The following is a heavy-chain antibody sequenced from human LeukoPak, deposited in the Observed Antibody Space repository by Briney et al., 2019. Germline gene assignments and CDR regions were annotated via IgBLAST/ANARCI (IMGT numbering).Heavy chain of an antibody. CDR3: AKVGVEHYYDSSGYPDY. CDR1: GFTFSNYA. V-gene: IGHV3-23*01. J-gene: IGHJ4*02. D-gene: IGHD3-22*01. Sequence: GGSLRLSCAASGFTFSNYAMSWVRQAPGKGLEWVISGSGYNTYYADSVKGRFTISRDNSKNTLYLQMNSLRAEDTAVYYCAKVGVEHYYDSSGYPDYWGQGTLVTVSS. CDR2: SGSGYNT.